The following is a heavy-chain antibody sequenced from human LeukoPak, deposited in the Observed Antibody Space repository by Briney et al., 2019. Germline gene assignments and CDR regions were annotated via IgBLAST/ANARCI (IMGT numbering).Heavy chain of an antibody. CDR3: ARDLYYRHYYNGMDV. V-gene: IGHV4-59*01. CDR1: GGSISSYY. J-gene: IGHJ6*02. CDR2: IYYSGST. Sequence: SETLSLTCTVSGGSISSYYWSWIRQPPGKGLEWIGYIYYSGSTNYNPSLKSRVTISVDTSKNQFSLKLSSVTAADTAVYYCARDLYYRHYYNGMDVWGQGTTVTVSS. D-gene: IGHD2-8*01.